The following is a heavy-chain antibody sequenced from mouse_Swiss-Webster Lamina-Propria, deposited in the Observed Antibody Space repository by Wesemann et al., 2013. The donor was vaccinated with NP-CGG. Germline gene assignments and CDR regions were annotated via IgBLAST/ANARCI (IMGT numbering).Heavy chain of an antibody. D-gene: IGHD2-2*01. CDR2: ISSGGSYT. V-gene: IGHV5-6*01. Sequence: LEWVATISSGGSYTYYPDSVKGRFTISRDNAKNTLYLQMSSLKSEDTAMYYCTSNYGYDKWFAYWGQGTLVTVSA. J-gene: IGHJ3*01. CDR3: TSNYGYDKWFAY.